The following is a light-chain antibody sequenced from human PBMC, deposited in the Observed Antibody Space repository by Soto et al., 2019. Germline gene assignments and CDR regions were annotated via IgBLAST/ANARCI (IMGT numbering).Light chain of an antibody. V-gene: IGKV3-15*01. J-gene: IGKJ2*01. CDR1: QSVSRN. CDR3: QQYNKWPPDT. Sequence: EIVMTQSPATLSVSPGERATLSCRASQSVSRNLAWYQQKPGQAPRLLIYGASTMATGIPARFSGSGSGTEFTLTISSLQSEDFAVYYCQQYNKWPPDTFGQGTKLEIK. CDR2: GAS.